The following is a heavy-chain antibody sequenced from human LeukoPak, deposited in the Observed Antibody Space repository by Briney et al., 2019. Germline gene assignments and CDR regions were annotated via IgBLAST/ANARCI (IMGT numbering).Heavy chain of an antibody. CDR2: KRYGGSNK. J-gene: IGHJ4*02. Sequence: GGSLRLAWPAASFTLIIYCMRCVHQAPGKWLEWVAFKRYGGSNKYYVDYVKGRFTISRDYSKKPLYMQMNSLRAEDTGVYYCAKDLYLYGSGSSGWGKGTLVSVSS. V-gene: IGHV3-30*02. D-gene: IGHD3-10*01. CDR3: AKDLYLYGSGSSG. CDR1: SFTLIIYC.